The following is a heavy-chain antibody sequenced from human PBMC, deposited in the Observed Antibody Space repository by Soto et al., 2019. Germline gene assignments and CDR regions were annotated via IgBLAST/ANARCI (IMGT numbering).Heavy chain of an antibody. V-gene: IGHV4-4*02. D-gene: IGHD3-22*01. Sequence: VQLQESGPGLVKPSGTLSLTCTVSGGCISTTNWWSWVRQSPGKGLEWIGEILHIGSTNYNPSLKSLVTISIDKSKNQFSLRLSSVTAADTAVYYCASGFDSDGLYNGGHPWGQGTLVSVSS. CDR1: GGCISTTNW. CDR3: ASGFDSDGLYNGGHP. J-gene: IGHJ5*02. CDR2: ILHIGST.